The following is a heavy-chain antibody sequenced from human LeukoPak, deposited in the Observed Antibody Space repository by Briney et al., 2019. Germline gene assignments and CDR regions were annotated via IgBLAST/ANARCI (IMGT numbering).Heavy chain of an antibody. J-gene: IGHJ4*02. CDR2: IYSSGNT. D-gene: IGHD1-26*01. CDR3: ARAPPMGATYFDY. Sequence: PSETLSLTCTVSGGSISSYYWSWIRQPAGKGVEWIGRIYSSGNTHYNPSLKSRLTMSVDTSKNQFSLKLSSVTAADTAVYYCARAPPMGATYFDYWGQGTLVTVSS. CDR1: GGSISSYY. V-gene: IGHV4-4*07.